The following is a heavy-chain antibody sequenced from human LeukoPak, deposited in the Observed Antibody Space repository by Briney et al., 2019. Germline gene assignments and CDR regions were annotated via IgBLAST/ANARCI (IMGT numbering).Heavy chain of an antibody. CDR2: IYYSGST. D-gene: IGHD3-3*01. J-gene: IGHJ4*02. CDR1: GGSISSYY. CDR3: ARGADYDFWSGYWY. V-gene: IGHV4-59*01. Sequence: KPSETLSLTCTVSGGSISSYYWSWIRQPPGKGLEWIGYIYYSGSTNYNPSLKSRVTISVDTSKNQFSLKLSSVTAADTAVYYCARGADYDFWSGYWYWGQGTLVTVSS.